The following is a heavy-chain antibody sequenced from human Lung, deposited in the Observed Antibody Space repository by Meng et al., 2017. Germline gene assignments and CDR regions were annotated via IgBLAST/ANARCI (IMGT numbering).Heavy chain of an antibody. V-gene: IGHV4-30-4*01. CDR1: GGSMSSGNYY. D-gene: IGHD2-21*01. CDR3: ASFDHIPRRNYFDY. CDR2: IHHSGSA. Sequence: QVQLQESGPGRVEPSQTLSLTCTVAGGSMSSGNYYWSWIRQPPGQGLEWIGYIHHSGSAYYNPSLKSRVSISVDTSKNQFSLNLNSMTAADTAVYYCASFDHIPRRNYFDYWGQGTLVTVSS. J-gene: IGHJ4*02.